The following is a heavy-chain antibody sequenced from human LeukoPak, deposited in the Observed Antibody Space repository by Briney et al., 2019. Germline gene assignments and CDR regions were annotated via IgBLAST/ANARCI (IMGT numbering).Heavy chain of an antibody. CDR2: ISGSGGRT. D-gene: IGHD3-10*01. CDR3: AKRVPSRGSDV. Sequence: GGSLRLSCAASGFTFSSYGMHWVRQAPGKGLEWVSGISGSGGRTNYADSVKGRFTISRDNSKNTLYLQMNSLRAEDTAVYYCAKRVPSRGSDVWGQGTMVTVSS. CDR1: GFTFSSYG. V-gene: IGHV3-23*01. J-gene: IGHJ3*01.